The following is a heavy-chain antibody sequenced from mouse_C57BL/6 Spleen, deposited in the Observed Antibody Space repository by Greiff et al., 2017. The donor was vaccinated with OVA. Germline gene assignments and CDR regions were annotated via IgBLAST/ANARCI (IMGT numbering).Heavy chain of an antibody. CDR3: AREGIYYSNYVYYFDY. V-gene: IGHV1-82*01. CDR1: GYAFSSSW. Sequence: QVQLQQSGPELVKPGASVKISCKASGYAFSSSWMNWVKQRPGKGLEWIGRIYPGDGDTNYNGKFKGKATLTADKSSSTAYMQLSSLTSEDSAVYFCAREGIYYSNYVYYFDYWGQGTTLTVSS. D-gene: IGHD2-5*01. CDR2: IYPGDGDT. J-gene: IGHJ2*01.